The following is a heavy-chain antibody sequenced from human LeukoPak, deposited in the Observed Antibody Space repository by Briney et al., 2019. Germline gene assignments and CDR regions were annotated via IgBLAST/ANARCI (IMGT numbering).Heavy chain of an antibody. Sequence: GGSLRLSCGASGFPFKNAWMNWVRQAPGKGLEWVGRIKDKEDGETRDYAASVQGRFVISRDDSKNTVYLQMNRLRIEDTGIYYCSTGGDGYIEFGHWGQGILVSVSA. V-gene: IGHV3-15*01. CDR3: STGGDGYIEFGH. CDR1: GFPFKNAW. CDR2: IKDKEDGETR. J-gene: IGHJ4*02. D-gene: IGHD5-24*01.